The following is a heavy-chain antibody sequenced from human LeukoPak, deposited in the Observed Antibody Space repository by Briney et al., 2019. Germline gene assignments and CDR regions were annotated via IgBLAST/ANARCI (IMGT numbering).Heavy chain of an antibody. J-gene: IGHJ3*02. CDR3: ARAPKVTQWLVGDAFDX. CDR2: ISYDGSNK. D-gene: IGHD6-19*01. CDR1: GFTFSSYA. V-gene: IGHV3-30-3*01. Sequence: GGSLRLSWAASGFTFSSYAMHWVRQAPGKGREWVAVISYDGSNKYYADSVKGRFTISRDNSKNTLYLQMNSLRAEDTAVYYCARAPKVTQWLVGDAFDXXXXGTMVTVSS.